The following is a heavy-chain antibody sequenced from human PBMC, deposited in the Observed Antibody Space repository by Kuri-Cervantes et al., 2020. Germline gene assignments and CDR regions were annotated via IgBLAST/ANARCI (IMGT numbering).Heavy chain of an antibody. CDR1: GFTFNKYW. Sequence: GGSLRLSCVASGFTFNKYWMHWVRQPPGKGLVWVSRINSDGSSTSYADSVKGRFTISRDNAKNTPYLQMNSLRAEDTAVYYCAREWAIRYCSGGSCYLGYYYYGMDVWGQGTTVTVSS. CDR2: INSDGSST. D-gene: IGHD2-15*01. CDR3: AREWAIRYCSGGSCYLGYYYYGMDV. V-gene: IGHV3-74*01. J-gene: IGHJ6*02.